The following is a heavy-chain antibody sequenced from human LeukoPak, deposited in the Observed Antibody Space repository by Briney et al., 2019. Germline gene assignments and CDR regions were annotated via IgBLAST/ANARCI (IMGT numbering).Heavy chain of an antibody. J-gene: IGHJ3*02. Sequence: PGGSLRLSCAASGFTFSSYSMNWVRQAPGKGLEWVSSISSSSSYIYYADSVKGRFTISGGSAKNSLYLQMNSLRAEDTAVYYCARVRRYYYDSSGNAHDAFDIWGQGTMVTVSS. V-gene: IGHV3-21*01. CDR2: ISSSSSYI. CDR3: ARVRRYYYDSSGNAHDAFDI. D-gene: IGHD3-22*01. CDR1: GFTFSSYS.